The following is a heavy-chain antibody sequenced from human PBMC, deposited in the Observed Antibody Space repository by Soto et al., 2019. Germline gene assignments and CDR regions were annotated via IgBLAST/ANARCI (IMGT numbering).Heavy chain of an antibody. CDR1: GGTFSSYA. V-gene: IGHV1-69*13. CDR2: IIIIFGTT. CDR3: ARDKITGILDY. D-gene: IGHD1-20*01. Sequence: ASVKVSCKASGGTFSSYAISWVRQAPGQGLEWMGGIIIIFGTTNYAQKFQGRVTITADESTRTAYMELSSLRSEDTAVYYCARDKITGILDYWGQGTLVTVSS. J-gene: IGHJ4*02.